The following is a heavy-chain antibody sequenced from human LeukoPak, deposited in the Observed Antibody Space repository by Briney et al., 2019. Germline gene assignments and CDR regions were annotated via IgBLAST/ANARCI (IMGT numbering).Heavy chain of an antibody. CDR2: ISSSGSTI. V-gene: IGHV3-11*01. D-gene: IGHD3-22*01. CDR1: GFTFSDYY. CDR3: ARDEAYYYDSSGYDY. J-gene: IGHJ4*02. Sequence: PGGSLRLSCAASGFTFSDYYMSWIRQAPGKGLEWVSYISSSGSTIYYADSVKGRFTISRDNAKNSLYLQMNRLRAEDTAVYYCARDEAYYYDSSGYDYWGQGTLVTVSS.